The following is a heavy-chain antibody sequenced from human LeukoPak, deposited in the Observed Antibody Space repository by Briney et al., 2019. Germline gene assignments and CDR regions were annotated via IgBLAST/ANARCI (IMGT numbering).Heavy chain of an antibody. CDR2: FDPEDGET. Sequence: ASVKVSCKVSGYTLTELSMHWVRQAPGKGLEWMGGFDPEDGETIYAQKLQGRVTMTTDTSTSTAYMELRSLRSDDTAVYYCARAVAYDILSYYYYYYMDVWGKGTTVTISS. CDR3: ARAVAYDILSYYYYYYMDV. V-gene: IGHV1-24*01. CDR1: GYTLTELS. D-gene: IGHD3-9*01. J-gene: IGHJ6*03.